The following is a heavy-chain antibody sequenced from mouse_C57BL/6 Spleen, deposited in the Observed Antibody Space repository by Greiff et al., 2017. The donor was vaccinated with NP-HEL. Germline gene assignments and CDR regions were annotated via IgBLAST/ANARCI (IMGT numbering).Heavy chain of an antibody. CDR3: ASLTAQATPYAMDY. CDR2: ISSGSSTI. D-gene: IGHD3-2*02. V-gene: IGHV5-17*01. Sequence: EVNLVESGGGLVKPGGSLKLSCAASGFTFSDYGMHWVRQAPEKGLEWVAYISSGSSTIYYADTVKGRFTISRDNAKNTLFLQMTSLRAEDTAMYYGASLTAQATPYAMDYWGQGTSVTVSS. J-gene: IGHJ4*01. CDR1: GFTFSDYG.